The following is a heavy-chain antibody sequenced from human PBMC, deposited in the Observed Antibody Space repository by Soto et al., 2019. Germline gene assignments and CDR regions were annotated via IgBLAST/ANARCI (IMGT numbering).Heavy chain of an antibody. Sequence: GGSLRLSCTASGFTFDDYAMHWVRQAPGKGLEWVSYITWNSGYIGYADSVKGRFTISRDNANNSLYLQMNSLKTEDTAFYYCAKALYGSSSSPIDFWGQGTLVTVSS. J-gene: IGHJ1*01. CDR1: GFTFDDYA. D-gene: IGHD6-13*01. CDR3: AKALYGSSSSPIDF. V-gene: IGHV3-9*01. CDR2: ITWNSGYI.